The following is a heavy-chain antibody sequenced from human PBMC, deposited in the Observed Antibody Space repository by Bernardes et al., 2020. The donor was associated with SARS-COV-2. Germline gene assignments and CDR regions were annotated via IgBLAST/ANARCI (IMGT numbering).Heavy chain of an antibody. CDR1: GFTVSVYW. CDR2: VNSDGSRI. CDR3: AREEGYVLGLSYHYYCMDV. J-gene: IGHJ6*02. D-gene: IGHD5-18*01. V-gene: IGHV3-74*03. Sequence: GGSLRLSCAASGFTVSVYWMHWVRQAPGKGLVWVARVNSDGSRITYADSVKGRFTISRDKSKNTLYLQMNSLRAEDTAVYYCAREEGYVLGLSYHYYCMDVGGQGNTVTGTS.